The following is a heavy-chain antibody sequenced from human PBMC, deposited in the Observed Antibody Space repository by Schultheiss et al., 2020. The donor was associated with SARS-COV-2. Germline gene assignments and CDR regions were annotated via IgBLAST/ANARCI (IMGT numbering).Heavy chain of an antibody. CDR1: GGSISSSSYY. J-gene: IGHJ4*02. D-gene: IGHD3-22*01. Sequence: SETLSLTCTVSGGSISSSSYYWGWIRQPPGKGLEWIGEINHSGSTNYNPSLKSRVTISVDTSKNQFSLKLSSVTAADTAVYYCARGWYSSGYYDYWGQGTLVTVSS. CDR3: ARGWYSSGYYDY. CDR2: INHSGST. V-gene: IGHV4-39*07.